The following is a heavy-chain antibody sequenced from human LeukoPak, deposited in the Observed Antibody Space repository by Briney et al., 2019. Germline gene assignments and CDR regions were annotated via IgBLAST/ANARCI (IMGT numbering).Heavy chain of an antibody. J-gene: IGHJ2*01. CDR1: GGSISTYY. Sequence: SETLSLTCTVSGGSISTYYWSWIRQPPGKGLEWIGYIYYSGNTNYNPSLKSRVTISVDTSKNQFSLKLSSVTAADTAVYYCARVGSGNFDLWGRGTLVTVSS. CDR3: ARVGSGNFDL. D-gene: IGHD3-10*01. V-gene: IGHV4-59*01. CDR2: IYYSGNT.